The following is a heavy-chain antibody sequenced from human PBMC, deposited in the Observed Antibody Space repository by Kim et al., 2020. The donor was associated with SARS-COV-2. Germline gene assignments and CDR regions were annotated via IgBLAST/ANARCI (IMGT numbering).Heavy chain of an antibody. Sequence: DTYYPGSVKGRFTISRENAKNSLYLQMNSLRAGDTAVYYCARWRTTVYDYWGQGTLVTVSS. D-gene: IGHD4-4*01. CDR2: DT. J-gene: IGHJ4*02. V-gene: IGHV3-13*01. CDR3: ARWRTTVYDY.